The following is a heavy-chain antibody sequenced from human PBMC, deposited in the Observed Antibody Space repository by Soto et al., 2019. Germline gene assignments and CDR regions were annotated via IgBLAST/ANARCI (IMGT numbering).Heavy chain of an antibody. CDR1: GYTFNIYF. V-gene: IGHV1-46*02. J-gene: IGHJ4*02. D-gene: IGHD1-26*01. CDR2: INPSGDRT. Sequence: QVHLLQSGAEVKRPGASVKVSCKASGYTFNIYFMHWVRQAPGQGLEWMGVINPSGDRTNSAQNFQGRVTMTRDTSTSTVYMELSNLRSEDTAMYYCARDLRGALDNWGQGTLVTVSS. CDR3: ARDLRGALDN.